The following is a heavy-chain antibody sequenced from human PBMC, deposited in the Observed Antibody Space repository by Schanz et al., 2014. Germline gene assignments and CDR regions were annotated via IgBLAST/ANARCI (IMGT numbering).Heavy chain of an antibody. CDR3: ARGRVLES. J-gene: IGHJ5*02. V-gene: IGHV3-23*01. D-gene: IGHD1-1*01. Sequence: EVKLLESGGTLVRPGGSLRLSCAASGFTFSTYALAWVRQVPGKGLEWVSSINTGGDSTYYADSVKGRFTISRDNSRDTVYLQMNSLRADDTAMYYCARGRVLESWGQGTLVTVSS. CDR2: INTGGDST. CDR1: GFTFSTYA.